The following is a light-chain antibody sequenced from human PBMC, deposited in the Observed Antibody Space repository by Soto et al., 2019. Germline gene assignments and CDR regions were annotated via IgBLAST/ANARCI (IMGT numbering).Light chain of an antibody. J-gene: IGLJ3*02. CDR2: EVD. V-gene: IGLV2-14*01. CDR1: SSDVGVYNY. Sequence: QSALTQPASVSGSPGQSITISCTGTSSDVGVYNYVSWYQQHPGKAPKLLIYEVDYRPSGVSNRFSGSKSGNTASLTISGLQAEDEADYYCNSYTSSSTGVFGGGTKLTVL. CDR3: NSYTSSSTGV.